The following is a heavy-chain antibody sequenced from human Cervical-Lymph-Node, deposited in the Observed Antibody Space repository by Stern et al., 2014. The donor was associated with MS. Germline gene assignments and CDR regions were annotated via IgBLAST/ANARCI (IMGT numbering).Heavy chain of an antibody. Sequence: EVQLVESGGALVQPGRSLRLSCAASGFTFGKYAMYWVRQAPGKGLEWVSSIRWNRAYKGYADSVKGRFTNTRDNAKNFLYLQMISLKPDDTALYYCAKDLLTDYYYGMDVWGQGTTVIVSS. CDR1: GFTFGKYA. V-gene: IGHV3-9*01. CDR2: IRWNRAYK. CDR3: AKDLLTDYYYGMDV. J-gene: IGHJ6*02.